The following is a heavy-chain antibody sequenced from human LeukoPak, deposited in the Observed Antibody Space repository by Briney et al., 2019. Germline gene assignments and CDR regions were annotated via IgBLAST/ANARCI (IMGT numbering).Heavy chain of an antibody. J-gene: IGHJ6*03. CDR2: IYISGSGST. CDR3: ARFLAGTRHFHFYYYMDV. V-gene: IGHV4-4*07. D-gene: IGHD3-9*01. CDR1: GGSISSYY. Sequence: SETLSLTCTVSGGSISSYYWSWIRQPAGKGLEWIGRIYISGSGSTNYNPSLKSRVTMSVDTSKNQFSLKVISVTAADTAVYYRARFLAGTRHFHFYYYMDVWGKGTTVTISS.